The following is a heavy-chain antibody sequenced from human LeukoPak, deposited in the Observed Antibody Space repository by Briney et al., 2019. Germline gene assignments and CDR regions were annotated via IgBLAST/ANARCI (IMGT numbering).Heavy chain of an antibody. CDR3: ARDLVPPTIGGY. V-gene: IGHV1-18*01. CDR2: ISAYNGNT. J-gene: IGHJ4*02. D-gene: IGHD3-16*01. CDR1: GYTFTSYG. Sequence: ASVKVSCKASGYTFTSYGISWVRQAPGQGLEWMGWISAYNGNTNYAQKLQGRVTMTTDTSTSTDYMELRSLRSDDTAVYYCARDLVPPTIGGYWGQGTLVTVSS.